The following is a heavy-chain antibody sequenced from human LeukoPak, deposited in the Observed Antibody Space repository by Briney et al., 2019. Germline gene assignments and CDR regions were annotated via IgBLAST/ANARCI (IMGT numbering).Heavy chain of an antibody. CDR2: ISYDGSNK. D-gene: IGHD4-17*01. Sequence: PGGSLRLSCAASGFTFSSYAMHWVRQAPGKGLEWVAVISYDGSNKYYADSVKGRFTISRDNSKNTLYLQMNSLRAEDTAVYYCARDIGDDYGDYARFDPWGQGTLVTVSS. CDR3: ARDIGDDYGDYARFDP. CDR1: GFTFSSYA. V-gene: IGHV3-30*04. J-gene: IGHJ5*02.